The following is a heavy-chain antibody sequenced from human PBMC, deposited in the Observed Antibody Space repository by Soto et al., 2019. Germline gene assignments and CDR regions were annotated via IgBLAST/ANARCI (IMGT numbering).Heavy chain of an antibody. CDR2: ISKTSTYI. J-gene: IGHJ6*02. CDR1: GFIFSGDS. Sequence: PGGSLRLSCAASGFIFSGDSMNWVRQAPGKGLEWVSSISKTSTYIYYADSVKGRFTISRDNAKNSLHLQMDSLRADDTAVDYCVRDYVMDVWGQGTTVTVSS. V-gene: IGHV3-21*01. CDR3: VRDYVMDV.